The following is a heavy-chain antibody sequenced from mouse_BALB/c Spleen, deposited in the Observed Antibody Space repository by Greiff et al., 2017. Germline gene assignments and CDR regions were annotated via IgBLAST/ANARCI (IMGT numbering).Heavy chain of an antibody. Sequence: EVKLVESGGGLVQPGGSLKLSCAASGFTFSSYTMSWVRQTPEKRLEWVAYISNGGGSTYYPDTVKGRFTISRDNAKNTLYLQMSSLKSEDTAMYYCARRDDYGPYWYFDVWGAGTTVTVSS. CDR2: ISNGGGST. V-gene: IGHV5-12-2*01. D-gene: IGHD2-4*01. CDR1: GFTFSSYT. CDR3: ARRDDYGPYWYFDV. J-gene: IGHJ1*01.